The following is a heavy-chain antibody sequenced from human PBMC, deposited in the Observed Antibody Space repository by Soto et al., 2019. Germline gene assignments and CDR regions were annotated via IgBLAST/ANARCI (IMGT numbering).Heavy chain of an antibody. CDR3: ARVYSGSYSDS. V-gene: IGHV4-4*02. CDR1: GGSMRSNNR. Sequence: PSETLSLTCAVSGGSMRSNNRWSWVRQPPGKGLEWIGEIFHSGSTNYNPSLRTRVTISVDKSKNKFSLKLSSVTAADTAVYYCARVYSGSYSDSWGQGTLVTVSA. CDR2: IFHSGST. D-gene: IGHD1-26*01. J-gene: IGHJ4*02.